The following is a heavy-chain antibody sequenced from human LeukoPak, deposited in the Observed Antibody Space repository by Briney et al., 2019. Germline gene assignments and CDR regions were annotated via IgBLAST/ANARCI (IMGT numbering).Heavy chain of an antibody. CDR1: GFSFNREW. V-gene: IGHV3-23*01. J-gene: IGHJ2*01. D-gene: IGHD3-22*01. CDR3: AKRAGAAAYYYFDL. Sequence: GGSLRLSCAASGFSFNREWMVWVRQAPGKGLEWVSGISGGGSSTYYADSVKGRFTISRDNSKNTLYLQMNSLRADDTAEYYCAKRAGAAAYYYFDLWGRGTLVTVSS. CDR2: ISGGGSST.